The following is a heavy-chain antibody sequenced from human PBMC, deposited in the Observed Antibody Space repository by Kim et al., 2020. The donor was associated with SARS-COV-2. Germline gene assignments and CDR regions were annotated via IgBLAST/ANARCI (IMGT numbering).Heavy chain of an antibody. CDR2: IYPGDSDT. CDR3: ARHKGLGGLDYYYGMDV. V-gene: IGHV5-51*01. J-gene: IGHJ6*02. Sequence: GESLKISCKGSGYSFTSYWIGWVRQMPGKGLEWMRIIYPGDSDTRYSPSFQGQVTISADKSISTAYLQWSSLKASDTAMYYCARHKGLGGLDYYYGMDVWGQGTTVTVSS. D-gene: IGHD3-16*01. CDR1: GYSFTSYW.